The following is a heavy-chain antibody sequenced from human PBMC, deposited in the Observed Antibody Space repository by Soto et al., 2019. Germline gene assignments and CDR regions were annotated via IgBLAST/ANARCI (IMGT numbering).Heavy chain of an antibody. CDR2: IHSGGTT. CDR3: ASGGVPDY. J-gene: IGHJ4*02. CDR1: GFTVSTNY. Sequence: EVQLVESGGGLVQSGGSLRLSCAASGFTVSTNYMNWVRQAPGKGLEWVSAIHSGGTTYYTDFVEGRFTISRHSSKNTLYLQMNSLRAEDTAVYYCASGGVPDYWGQGTLVTVSS. D-gene: IGHD3-10*01. V-gene: IGHV3-53*04.